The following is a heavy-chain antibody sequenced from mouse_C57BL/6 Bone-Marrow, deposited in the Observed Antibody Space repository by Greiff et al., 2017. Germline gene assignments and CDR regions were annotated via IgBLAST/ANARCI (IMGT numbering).Heavy chain of an antibody. CDR1: GYTFTSYW. CDR3: ARSYYTFDY. Sequence: QVQLQQPGAELVKPGASVKMSCKASGYTFTSYWITWVKQRPGQGLEWIGDIDPGSGSTNYNEKFKSKATLTVDTSSSTAYMQRSLLTSEDSAVYYCARSYYTFDYWGQGTTLTVSS. J-gene: IGHJ2*01. CDR2: IDPGSGST. V-gene: IGHV1-55*01. D-gene: IGHD2-12*01.